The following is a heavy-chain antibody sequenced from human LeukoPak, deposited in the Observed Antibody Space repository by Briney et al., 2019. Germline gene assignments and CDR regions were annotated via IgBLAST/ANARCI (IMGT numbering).Heavy chain of an antibody. CDR3: ARRVESSGPYFDY. V-gene: IGHV3-11*06. J-gene: IGHJ4*02. CDR2: ISSSSSYT. D-gene: IGHD3-10*01. Sequence: GGSLRLSCAASGFTFSDYYMSWIRQAPGKGLEWVSYISSSSSYTNYADSVKGRFTISRDNAKNSLYLQMYSLRAEDTAVYYCARRVESSGPYFDYWGQGTLVTVSS. CDR1: GFTFSDYY.